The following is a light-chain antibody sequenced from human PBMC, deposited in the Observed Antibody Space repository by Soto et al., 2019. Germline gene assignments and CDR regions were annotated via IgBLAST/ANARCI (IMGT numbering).Light chain of an antibody. CDR1: SSDVGGYNY. Sequence: QSALTQPRSVSGSPGQSVNISGTGSSSDVGGYNYVSWYQQHPGKAPKLMIYYVSKRPSGVPDRFSGSKSGNTASLTISGLQAEDEADYYCCSYAGNYKVFGGGTKLTVL. CDR2: YVS. J-gene: IGLJ3*02. CDR3: CSYAGNYKV. V-gene: IGLV2-11*01.